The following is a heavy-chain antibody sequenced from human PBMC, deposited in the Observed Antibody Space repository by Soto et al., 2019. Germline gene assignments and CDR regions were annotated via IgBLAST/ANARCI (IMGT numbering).Heavy chain of an antibody. CDR3: ARRKDSSRYYYGMDV. Sequence: QVALQQWGAGLLKTSQTLSLTCGVHDGSFNDYFWTWIRQSPGKGLEWIGEVHHTGTSYFNPSLKSRVTLSVDTSKSPFSLNLTSVTAADTAIYFCARRKDSSRYYYGMDVWGQGTTVVVS. V-gene: IGHV4-34*02. CDR2: VHHTGTS. D-gene: IGHD6-13*01. J-gene: IGHJ6*02. CDR1: DGSFNDYF.